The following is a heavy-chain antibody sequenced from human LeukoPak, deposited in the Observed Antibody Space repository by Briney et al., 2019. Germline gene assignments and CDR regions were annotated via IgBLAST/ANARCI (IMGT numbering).Heavy chain of an antibody. J-gene: IGHJ6*02. CDR2: INHSGST. CDR1: GGSFSGYY. V-gene: IGHV4-34*01. Sequence: SETLSLTCAVYGGSFSGYYWSWIRQPPGKGLEWIGEINHSGSTNYNPSLKSRVTISVDTSKNQFSLKLSSVTAADTAVYYCARAQIVVVPAAIHYYYYGMDVWGQGTTVTVS. CDR3: ARAQIVVVPAAIHYYYYGMDV. D-gene: IGHD2-2*01.